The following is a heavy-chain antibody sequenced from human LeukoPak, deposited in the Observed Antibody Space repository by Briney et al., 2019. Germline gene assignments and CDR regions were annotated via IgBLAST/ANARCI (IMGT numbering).Heavy chain of an antibody. CDR1: GFTFSSYS. CDR3: AKPLWFGELLPY. Sequence: GGSLRLSCAASGFTFSSYSMNWVRQAPGKGLEWVSTISGSGGSTYYADSVKGRFTISRDNSKNTLYLQMNSLRAEDTAVYYCAKPLWFGELLPYWGQGTLVTVSS. J-gene: IGHJ4*02. D-gene: IGHD3-10*01. CDR2: ISGSGGST. V-gene: IGHV3-23*01.